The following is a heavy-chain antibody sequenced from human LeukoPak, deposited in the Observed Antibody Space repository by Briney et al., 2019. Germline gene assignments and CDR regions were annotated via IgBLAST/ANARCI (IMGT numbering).Heavy chain of an antibody. D-gene: IGHD6-19*01. V-gene: IGHV3-23*01. CDR3: AKARTPYNSGFDY. CDR1: GGSISSYY. Sequence: ETLSLTCTVSGGSISSYYWSWVRQAPGQGLEWASTISASGSTTYYADSVRGRFTISRDNSKNTLSLQMSSLRAEDTAVYYCAKARTPYNSGFDYWGQGTLVAVSS. J-gene: IGHJ4*02. CDR2: ISASGSTT.